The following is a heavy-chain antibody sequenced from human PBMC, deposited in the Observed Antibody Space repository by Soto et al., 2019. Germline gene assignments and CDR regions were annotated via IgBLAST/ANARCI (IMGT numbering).Heavy chain of an antibody. CDR1: GYAFTTYG. CDR3: ARGRYGDY. V-gene: IGHV1-18*01. Sequence: QVHLVQSGAEVKKPGASVKVSCKGSGYAFTTYGITWVRQAPGQGLEWMGWISAHNGNTNYAMKLQGRVTVSRDTSTSKAYMELRSLRSDDTAVYYCARGRYGDYWGQGALVTVSS. J-gene: IGHJ4*02. CDR2: ISAHNGNT. D-gene: IGHD1-1*01.